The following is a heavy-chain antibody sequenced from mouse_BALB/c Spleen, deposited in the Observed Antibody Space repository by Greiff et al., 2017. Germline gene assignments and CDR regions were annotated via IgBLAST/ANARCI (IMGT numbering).Heavy chain of an antibody. V-gene: IGHV5-17*02. CDR3: ARSYYGSSPWFAY. CDR1: GFTFSSFG. Sequence: DVQLVESGGGLVKPGGSLKLSCAASGFTFSSFGMHWVRQAPEKGLEWVAYISSGSSTIYYADTVKGRFTISRDNPKNTLFLQMTSLRSEDTAMYYCARSYYGSSPWFAYWGQGTLVTVSA. D-gene: IGHD1-1*01. J-gene: IGHJ3*01. CDR2: ISSGSSTI.